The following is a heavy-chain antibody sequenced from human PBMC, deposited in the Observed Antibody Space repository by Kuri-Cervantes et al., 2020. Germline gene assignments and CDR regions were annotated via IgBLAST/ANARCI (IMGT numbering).Heavy chain of an antibody. V-gene: IGHV3-30*02. CDR3: ARGRGRVYGETRLIDY. Sequence: GGSLRLSCAASGFTFNSRGMHWVRQAPGKGLEWVAFIQYDGSKKYYADSVKGRFSISRDNSKNTLFLQMNSLRAEDTAVYYCARGRGRVYGETRLIDYWDQGAPVTVSS. J-gene: IGHJ4*02. CDR1: GFTFNSRG. CDR2: IQYDGSKK. D-gene: IGHD4-17*01.